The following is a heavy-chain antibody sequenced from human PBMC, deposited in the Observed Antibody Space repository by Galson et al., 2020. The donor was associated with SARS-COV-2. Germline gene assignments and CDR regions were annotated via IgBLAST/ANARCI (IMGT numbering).Heavy chain of an antibody. D-gene: IGHD2-15*01. V-gene: IGHV3-23*01. CDR2: ISARAGST. CDR3: AKGRVCSGGTCYGTTVYS. CDR1: GFTFNNYA. Sequence: GESLKISCAASGFTFNNYAMSWVRQAPGKGLEWVSGISARAGSTYYADSVKGRFTISRDNSKNTLYLQMNSLRAEDTALYYCAKGRVCSGGTCYGTTVYSSGQGSLLVVS. J-gene: IGHJ5*01.